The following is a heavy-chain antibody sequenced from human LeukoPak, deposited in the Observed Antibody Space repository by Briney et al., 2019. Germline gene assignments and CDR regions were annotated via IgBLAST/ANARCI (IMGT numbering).Heavy chain of an antibody. V-gene: IGHV1-18*01. CDR3: ARLTPVEELLWFGEVGGGLIDY. CDR2: ISAYNGNT. D-gene: IGHD3-10*01. J-gene: IGHJ4*02. CDR1: SYTFTSYG. Sequence: ASVKVSCKASSYTFTSYGISWVRQAPGQGLEWMGWISAYNGNTNYAQKLQGRVTMTTDTSTSTAYMELRSLRSDDTAVYYCARLTPVEELLWFGEVGGGLIDYWGQGTLVTVPS.